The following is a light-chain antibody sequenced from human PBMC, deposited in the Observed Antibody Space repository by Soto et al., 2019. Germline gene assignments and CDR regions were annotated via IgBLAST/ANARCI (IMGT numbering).Light chain of an antibody. J-gene: IGKJ4*01. CDR2: GAS. CDR3: QKYDTAPLT. Sequence: IQVTQSPSSLSASLGDRVSITCRASRDISNYLAWYQQKPGQVPRLLISGASTLHSGVPSRFSGSGSGTDFTLTITSLQPEDIATYFCQKYDTAPLTFGGGTKVEI. V-gene: IGKV1-27*01. CDR1: RDISNY.